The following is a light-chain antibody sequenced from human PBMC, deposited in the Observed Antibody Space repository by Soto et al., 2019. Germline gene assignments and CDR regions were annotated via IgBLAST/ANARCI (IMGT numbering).Light chain of an antibody. J-gene: IGLJ3*02. CDR2: GNN. Sequence: QSLLTQPPSVSGAPGQRVTISCTGSSSNIGAGYDVHWYQQLPGTAPKLLIYGNNNRPSGVPDRFSGSKSGTSASLAITGLQAEDEADYYCQSYDSSLSGCVFGGGTQLTVL. CDR1: SSNIGAGYD. V-gene: IGLV1-40*01. CDR3: QSYDSSLSGCV.